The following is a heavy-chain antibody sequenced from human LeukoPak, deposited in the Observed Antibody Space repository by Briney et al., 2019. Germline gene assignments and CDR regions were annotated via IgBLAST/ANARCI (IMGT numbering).Heavy chain of an antibody. CDR2: IFHSGST. V-gene: IGHV4-4*02. D-gene: IGHD3-9*01. CDR3: ARVVIEYYDILTGYYTGFSFDY. CDR1: SDSIFTSNW. J-gene: IGHJ4*02. Sequence: SETLSLTCTVSSDSIFTSNWWSWVRQPPGKGLEWIGQIFHSGSTSYSPSLKSRVTISMDKSRNQFSLKLSSVTAADTAVYYCARVVIEYYDILTGYYTGFSFDYWGQGTLVTVSS.